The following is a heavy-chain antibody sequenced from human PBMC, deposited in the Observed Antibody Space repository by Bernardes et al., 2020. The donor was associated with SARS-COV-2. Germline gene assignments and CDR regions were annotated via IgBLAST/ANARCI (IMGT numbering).Heavy chain of an antibody. J-gene: IGHJ4*02. D-gene: IGHD6-19*01. CDR3: VIDPRSSGWTPSWDY. Sequence: GGSLRLSCSASGFTFNNYAMHWVRQAPGKGLEYVSAISSNGGNTYYADSVKGRFTISRDNSKNTLYFQMSSLRAEDTAVYYCVIDPRSSGWTPSWDYWGQGTLVTVSS. CDR1: GFTFNNYA. V-gene: IGHV3-64D*06. CDR2: ISSNGGNT.